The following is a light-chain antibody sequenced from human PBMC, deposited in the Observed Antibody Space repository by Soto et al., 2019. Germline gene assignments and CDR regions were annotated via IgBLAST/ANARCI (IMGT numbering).Light chain of an antibody. J-gene: IGLJ3*02. CDR1: SSDIGGYNF. V-gene: IGLV2-8*01. CDR2: EVT. CDR3: SSFAGSNTLV. Sequence: QSVLTQPPSASGSPGQSATISCTGTSSDIGGYNFVSWYQQHPGKAPKLIIYEVTKRPSGVPDRFSGSKSGNTASLTVSGRQTEDEAAYYCSSFAGSNTLVFGGGTKVTVL.